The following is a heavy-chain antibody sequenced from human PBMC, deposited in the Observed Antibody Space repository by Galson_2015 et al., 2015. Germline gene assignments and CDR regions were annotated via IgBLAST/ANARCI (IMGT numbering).Heavy chain of an antibody. Sequence: SLRLSCAASGFTFSSYAMHWVRQAPGKGLEWVAVISYDGSNKYYADSVKGRFTISRDNSKNTLYLQMNSLRDEDTAVYYCAGSWATDYYDSSGYLDYWGQGTLVTVSS. CDR3: AGSWATDYYDSSGYLDY. CDR1: GFTFSSYA. J-gene: IGHJ4*02. D-gene: IGHD3-22*01. CDR2: ISYDGSNK. V-gene: IGHV3-30-3*01.